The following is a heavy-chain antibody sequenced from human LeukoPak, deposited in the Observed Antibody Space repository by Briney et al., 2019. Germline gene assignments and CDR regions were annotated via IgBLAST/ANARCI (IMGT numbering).Heavy chain of an antibody. J-gene: IGHJ2*01. D-gene: IGHD4-17*01. Sequence: SETLSLTCAVYVGSLSGYYWSWIRQPPGKGLEWIGEINHSGITNYNPSLKSRVTISVDTSKNQFSLKLSSVTAADTAVYYCARDPGDYGYWYFDLWGRGTLVTVSS. CDR3: ARDPGDYGYWYFDL. CDR1: VGSLSGYY. CDR2: INHSGIT. V-gene: IGHV4-34*09.